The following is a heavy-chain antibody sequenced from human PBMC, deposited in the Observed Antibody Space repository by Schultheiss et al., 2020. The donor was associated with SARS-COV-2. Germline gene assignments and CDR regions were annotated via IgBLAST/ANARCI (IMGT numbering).Heavy chain of an antibody. CDR3: ARDPRGGNYDTWYFDL. CDR1: GFTFSAYS. CDR2: IDSSSSQT. J-gene: IGHJ2*01. D-gene: IGHD1-26*01. Sequence: GGSLRLSCTAAGFTFSAYSMNWVRQAPGKGLEWVSSIDSSSSQTYYKEPVRDRFTTSRDNARNTLTLHMTSLTIEDMGTYYCARDPRGGNYDTWYFDLWGRGTLVTVSS. V-gene: IGHV3-21*01.